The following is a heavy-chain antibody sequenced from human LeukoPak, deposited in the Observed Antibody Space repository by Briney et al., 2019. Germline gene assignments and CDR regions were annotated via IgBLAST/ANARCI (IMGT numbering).Heavy chain of an antibody. CDR2: ISYDGSNK. V-gene: IGHV3-30*18. CDR3: AKAPLGYCSGGSCYAEYFQH. J-gene: IGHJ1*01. D-gene: IGHD2-15*01. Sequence: GGSLRLSCAASGFTFSSYGMHWVRQAPGKGLEWVAVISYDGSNKYYADSVKGRFTISRDNSKNTLYLQMNSLRAEDTAVYYCAKAPLGYCSGGSCYAEYFQHWGQGTLVTVSS. CDR1: GFTFSSYG.